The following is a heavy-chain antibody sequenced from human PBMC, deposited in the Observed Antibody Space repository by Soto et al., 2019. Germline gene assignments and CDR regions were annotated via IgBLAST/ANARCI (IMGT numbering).Heavy chain of an antibody. J-gene: IGHJ3*02. CDR3: AMGYDYVWGSYRSDAFDI. V-gene: IGHV1-3*01. Sequence: QVQLVQSGAEVKKPGASVKVSCKASGYTFTNYAIHWVRQTPGQRLEWLGWLNAGNSNREYSQKFQGRIIMTKDTSASTAYMELNSLISEDTAVYYCAMGYDYVWGSYRSDAFDIWGQGTMVTVSS. D-gene: IGHD3-16*02. CDR2: LNAGNSNR. CDR1: GYTFTNYA.